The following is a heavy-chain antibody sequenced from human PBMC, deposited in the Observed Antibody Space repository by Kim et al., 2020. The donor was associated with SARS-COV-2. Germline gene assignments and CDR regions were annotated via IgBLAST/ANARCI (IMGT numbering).Heavy chain of an antibody. V-gene: IGHV5-51*01. Sequence: PSSQGRVTIAADKSISTAYLQWSSLKASDTAMYYCARYCSSTSCHDAFDIWGQGTMVTVSS. D-gene: IGHD2-2*01. CDR3: ARYCSSTSCHDAFDI. J-gene: IGHJ3*02.